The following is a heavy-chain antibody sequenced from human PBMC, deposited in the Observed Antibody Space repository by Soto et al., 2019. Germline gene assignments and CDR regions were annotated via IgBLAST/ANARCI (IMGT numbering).Heavy chain of an antibody. D-gene: IGHD5-18*01. Sequence: QVQLVQSGAEVKKPGSSVKVSCKAPGGTFGSYAISWVRHVPGQGLEWMGGIIPTFGTANYAQKFQSRITITADNSTSKVYMQLNSLRCDDTAFDYCAKKGDTAMDTRRCFDLGGRGTLVTVSS. CDR2: IIPTFGTA. J-gene: IGHJ2*01. CDR1: GGTFGSYA. CDR3: AKKGDTAMDTRRCFDL. V-gene: IGHV1-69*06.